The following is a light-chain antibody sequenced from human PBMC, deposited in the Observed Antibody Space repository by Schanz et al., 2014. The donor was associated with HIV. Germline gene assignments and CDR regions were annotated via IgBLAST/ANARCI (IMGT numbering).Light chain of an antibody. CDR2: EVS. CDR3: SSYTSSSTLGV. CDR1: SSDVGGYNF. V-gene: IGLV2-14*02. Sequence: QSILTQPASVSGSPGQSITISCTGTSSDVGGYNFISWYQQHPGKVPKLMIYEVSKRPPGISNRFSGSKSGNTASLTISGLQAEDEADYYCSSYTSSSTLGVFGGGTKLTVL. J-gene: IGLJ3*02.